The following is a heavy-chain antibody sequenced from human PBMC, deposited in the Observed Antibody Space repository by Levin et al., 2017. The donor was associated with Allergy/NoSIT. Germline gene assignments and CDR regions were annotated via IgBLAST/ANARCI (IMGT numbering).Heavy chain of an antibody. D-gene: IGHD6-13*01. V-gene: IGHV3-23*05. CDR3: AKYRLGSSGSALDF. Sequence: GESLKISCAAFGFTFTDHAMAWVRQAPGKGLEWVSSVYDSARTFYTDSLRGRFTISRDNAKSTLYLQMNSLQADDTAVYFCAKYRLGSSGSALDFWGQGTLVTVSP. J-gene: IGHJ4*02. CDR2: VYDSART. CDR1: GFTFTDHA.